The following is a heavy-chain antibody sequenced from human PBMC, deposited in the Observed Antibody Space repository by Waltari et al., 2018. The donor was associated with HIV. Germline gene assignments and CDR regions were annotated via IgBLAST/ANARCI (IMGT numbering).Heavy chain of an antibody. D-gene: IGHD2-15*01. CDR1: GFTFSSYT. CDR3: AKEVVALPHYYYYGLDV. Sequence: EVQLVESGGGLVQPGGSLRLSCAASGFTFSSYTMNWVRQAPGKGLEWVSYISSTSNTRYYADSVKGRFTVSRDNAKNSLSLQMNSLRAEDTAVYFCAKEVVALPHYYYYGLDVWGQGTTVTVSS. CDR2: ISSTSNTR. V-gene: IGHV3-48*04. J-gene: IGHJ6*02.